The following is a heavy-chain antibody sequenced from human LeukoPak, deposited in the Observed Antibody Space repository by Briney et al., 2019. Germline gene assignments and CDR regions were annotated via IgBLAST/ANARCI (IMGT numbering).Heavy chain of an antibody. Sequence: PWGSLRLSCAASGFTFSSYGMSWVRQAPGKGLEWIGEINHSGSTNYNPSLKSRVTISVDTSKNQFSLKLSSVTAADTAVYYCARGQRFDYYDSSGYYQFDYWGQGTLVTVSS. D-gene: IGHD3-22*01. V-gene: IGHV4-34*01. CDR3: ARGQRFDYYDSSGYYQFDY. CDR1: GFTFSSYG. J-gene: IGHJ4*02. CDR2: INHSGST.